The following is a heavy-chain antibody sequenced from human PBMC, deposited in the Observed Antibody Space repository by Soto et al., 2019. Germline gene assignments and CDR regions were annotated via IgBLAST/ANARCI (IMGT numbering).Heavy chain of an antibody. V-gene: IGHV3-23*01. Sequence: EVQLLESGGGLVQPGGSLRLSCAASGFTFSSYAMSWVRQAPGKGLEWVSAISGSGGSTYYADSVKGRFTISRDNSKNTLYLQMNSLRAEDTAVYYCAKDREPYDYIWGSYLPDAFDIWGQGTMVTVSS. CDR3: AKDREPYDYIWGSYLPDAFDI. CDR2: ISGSGGST. D-gene: IGHD3-16*02. J-gene: IGHJ3*02. CDR1: GFTFSSYA.